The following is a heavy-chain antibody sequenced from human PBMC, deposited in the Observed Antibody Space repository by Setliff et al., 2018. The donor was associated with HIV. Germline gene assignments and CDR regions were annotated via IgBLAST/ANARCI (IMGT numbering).Heavy chain of an antibody. CDR3: AQTSGWEPYYFDY. CDR1: GGSFSGYY. CDR2: INHSGST. Sequence: PSETLSLICAVYGGSFSGYYWSWIRQPPGKGLEWIGEINHSGSTNYNPSLKSRVTISVDTSKNQFSLKLSSVTAADTAVYYCAQTSGWEPYYFDYWGQGTLVTVSS. J-gene: IGHJ4*02. D-gene: IGHD6-19*01. V-gene: IGHV4-34*01.